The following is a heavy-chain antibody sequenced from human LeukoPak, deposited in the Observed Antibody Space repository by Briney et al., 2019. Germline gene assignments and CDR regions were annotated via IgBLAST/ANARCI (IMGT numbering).Heavy chain of an antibody. V-gene: IGHV3-7*01. CDR1: GFTLSTYW. D-gene: IGHD2-21*01. CDR2: IKPDGSEK. J-gene: IGHJ5*02. Sequence: GGSLRLSRAASGFTLSTYWMSWVRQPPGKGLEWVANIKPDGSEKYYVDSLKGRFTISRDNARNSMYLQVNSLRVEDTAVYYCARQGGDGGDCFDPWGQGTLVTVSS. CDR3: ARQGGDGGDCFDP.